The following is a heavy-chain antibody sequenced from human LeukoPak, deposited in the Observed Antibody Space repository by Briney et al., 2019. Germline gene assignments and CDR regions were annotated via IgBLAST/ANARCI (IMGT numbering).Heavy chain of an antibody. D-gene: IGHD6-19*01. V-gene: IGHV3-30*18. CDR2: ISYDGSNK. CDR1: GFTFSSYG. CDR3: AKDGGSGWYFDY. J-gene: IGHJ4*02. Sequence: GGSLRLSCAASGFTFSSYGMHWVRQAPGKGLEWVAVISYDGSNKYYADSVKGRFTISRDNSKNTLYLQMNSLRAEDTAVYYCAKDGGSGWYFDYWGQGTLVTVSS.